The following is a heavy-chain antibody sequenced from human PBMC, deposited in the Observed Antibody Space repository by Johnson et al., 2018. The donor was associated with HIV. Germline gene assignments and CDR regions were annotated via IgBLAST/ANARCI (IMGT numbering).Heavy chain of an antibody. V-gene: IGHV3-30*02. J-gene: IGHJ3*02. CDR2: IRYDGSNK. CDR1: GFIFSSYG. CDR3: ARPSNWNDPLDAFDI. D-gene: IGHD1-1*01. Sequence: QVQLVESGGGVVQPGGSLRLSCAASGFIFSSYGMHWVRQAPGKGLEWVAFIRYDGSNKYYVDSLKGRFTISRDNAKNSLFLQMNSLRAEDTAVYYCARPSNWNDPLDAFDIWGQGTTVTVSS.